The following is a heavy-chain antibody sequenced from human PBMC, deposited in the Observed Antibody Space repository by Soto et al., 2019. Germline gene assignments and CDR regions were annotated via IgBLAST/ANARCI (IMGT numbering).Heavy chain of an antibody. V-gene: IGHV1-46*01. CDR3: AREELQLVSYYYYDMDV. D-gene: IGHD6-6*01. CDR2: INPSGGST. J-gene: IGHJ6*02. CDR1: GYTFTSYY. Sequence: ASVKVSCKASGYTFTSYYMHWVRQAPRQGLEWMGIINPSGGSTSYAQKFQGRVTMTRDTSTSTVYMELSSLRSEDAAVYYCAREELQLVSYYYYDMDVWGQGTTVTVSS.